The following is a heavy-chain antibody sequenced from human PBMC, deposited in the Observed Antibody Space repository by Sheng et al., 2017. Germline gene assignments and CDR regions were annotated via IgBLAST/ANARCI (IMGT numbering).Heavy chain of an antibody. J-gene: IGHJ4*02. D-gene: IGHD5-18*01. V-gene: IGHV3-23*04. Sequence: EVQLVESGGGLVQPGGSLRLSCAASGFTFSSYAMSWVRQAPGKGLEWVSGISGGGGSTYYPDSVKGRFTISRDNSKNTLYLQMNSLRAEDTAVYYCAKFTGGYSYGYGDNWGQGTLVTVSS. CDR3: AKFTGGYSYGYGDN. CDR1: GFTFSSYA. CDR2: ISGGGGST.